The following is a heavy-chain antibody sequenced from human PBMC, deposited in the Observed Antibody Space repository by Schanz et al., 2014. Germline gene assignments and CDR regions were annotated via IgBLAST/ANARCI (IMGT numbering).Heavy chain of an antibody. J-gene: IGHJ4*02. CDR3: ARGIPAGGRFDY. Sequence: QVELVESGGGVVQPGRSLRLSCAASGFIFSYYTIHWVRQAPGKGLEWVALISDDGSRRHYADFVKGRFTISRDNSKNALYLRMISRRAEDTAMFYCARGIPAGGRFDYWGQGTLVSVSS. CDR2: ISDDGSRR. D-gene: IGHD2-15*01. CDR1: GFIFSYYT. V-gene: IGHV3-30*04.